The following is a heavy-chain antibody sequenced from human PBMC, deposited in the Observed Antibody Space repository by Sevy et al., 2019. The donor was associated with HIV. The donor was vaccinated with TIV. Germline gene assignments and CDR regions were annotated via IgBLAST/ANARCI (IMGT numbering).Heavy chain of an antibody. CDR3: AGGVVIGTTFDY. D-gene: IGHD3-22*01. J-gene: IGHJ4*02. CDR2: ISYDGRNYK. V-gene: IGHV3-30*04. Sequence: GESLKISCAASGFTFSDYSMHWVRQAPGKGLEWVAVISYDGRNYKYNVDSVKGRFTISRDNSKNTLFLQMNSLRAEDTAVYYCAGGVVIGTTFDYWGQGTLVTVSS. CDR1: GFTFSDYS.